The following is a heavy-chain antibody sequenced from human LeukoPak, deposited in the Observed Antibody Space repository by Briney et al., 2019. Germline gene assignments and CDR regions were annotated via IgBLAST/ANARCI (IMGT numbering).Heavy chain of an antibody. CDR3: ARASAYYYGMDV. J-gene: IGHJ6*02. CDR1: GGSITSSNYY. V-gene: IGHV4-39*07. Sequence: SETLSLTCTVSGGSITSSNYYWGWIRQPPGKGLEWIGRIYSSGAANYNPSLKSRVTMSVDTSKNHFSLKLTSVTAADTAVYYCARASAYYYGMDVWGQGTTVTVSS. CDR2: IYSSGAA.